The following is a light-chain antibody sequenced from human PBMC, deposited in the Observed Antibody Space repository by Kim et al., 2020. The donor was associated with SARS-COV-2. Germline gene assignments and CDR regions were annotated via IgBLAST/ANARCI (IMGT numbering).Light chain of an antibody. V-gene: IGKV3-15*01. J-gene: IGKJ1*01. CDR3: QQYNNWPRT. CDR1: QSVSSN. Sequence: EIVMTQSPATLSVSPGERATLSCRASQSVSSNLAWYQQKPGQAPRLLISGASTRATGIPARFSGSGSGTDFTLTIISLQSEDFAVYYCQQYNNWPRTFGQGTKVDIK. CDR2: GAS.